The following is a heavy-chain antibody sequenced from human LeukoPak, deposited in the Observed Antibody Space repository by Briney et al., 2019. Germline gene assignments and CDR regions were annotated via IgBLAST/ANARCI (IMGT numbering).Heavy chain of an antibody. Sequence: SETLSLTCAVSGGSISSSNWWSWVRQPPGEGLEWIGEIYHSGSTNYNPSLKSRVTISVDTSKNQFSLKLSSVTAADTAVYYCARDRGTWNDDGFDYWGQGTLVTVSS. CDR3: ARDRGTWNDDGFDY. V-gene: IGHV4-4*02. D-gene: IGHD1-1*01. CDR2: IYHSGST. J-gene: IGHJ4*02. CDR1: GGSISSSNW.